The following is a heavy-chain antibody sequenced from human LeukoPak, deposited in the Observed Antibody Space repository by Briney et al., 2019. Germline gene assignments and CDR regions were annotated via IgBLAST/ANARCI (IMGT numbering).Heavy chain of an antibody. CDR3: AKGGYYYDSSGYLTPVYPDDAFDI. D-gene: IGHD3-22*01. Sequence: PGGSLRLSCAASGFTFSSYAMSWVRQAPGKGLEWVSAISGSGGSTYYADSVKGRFTISRDNSKNTLYLQMNSLRAEDTAVYYCAKGGYYYDSSGYLTPVYPDDAFDIWGQGTMVTVSS. CDR2: ISGSGGST. V-gene: IGHV3-23*01. CDR1: GFTFSSYA. J-gene: IGHJ3*02.